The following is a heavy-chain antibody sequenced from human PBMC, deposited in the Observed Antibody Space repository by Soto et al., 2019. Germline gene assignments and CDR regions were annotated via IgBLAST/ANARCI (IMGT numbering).Heavy chain of an antibody. CDR1: GYTFTSYD. CDR3: AFFGSSSLAFDY. V-gene: IGHV1-8*01. Sequence: QVQLVQSGAAVKKPGASVKVSCKASGYTFTSYDINWVRKDTGQGFEWMGWMNPNSGNTGYAQKFQGRVTMTRNTSISTAYMELSSLRSEDTAVYYCAFFGSSSLAFDYWGQGTLVTVSS. CDR2: MNPNSGNT. D-gene: IGHD6-6*01. J-gene: IGHJ4*02.